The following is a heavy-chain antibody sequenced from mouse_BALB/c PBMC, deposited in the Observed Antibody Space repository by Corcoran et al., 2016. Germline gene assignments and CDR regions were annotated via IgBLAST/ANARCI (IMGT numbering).Heavy chain of an antibody. CDR3: ARREITTDYFDY. Sequence: DVQLQESGPGLVKPSQSLSLTCSVTGYSITSGYYWNWIRQFPGNKLEWMGYISYDGSNNYNPSLKNRISITRDTSKNQFFLKLNSVTTEDTATYYCARREITTDYFDYWGQGTTLTVSS. CDR2: ISYDGSN. D-gene: IGHD2-4*01. J-gene: IGHJ2*01. CDR1: GYSITSGYY. V-gene: IGHV3-6*02.